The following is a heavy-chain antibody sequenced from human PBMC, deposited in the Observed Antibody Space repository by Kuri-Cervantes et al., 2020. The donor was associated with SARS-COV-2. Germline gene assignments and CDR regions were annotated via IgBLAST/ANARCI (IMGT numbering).Heavy chain of an antibody. D-gene: IGHD2-2*01. CDR2: ISYDGSNK. CDR3: ARTLGEDIVVVPAATFDY. CDR1: GFTFSSYA. J-gene: IGHJ4*02. Sequence: GESLKISCAASGFTFSSYAMHWVRQAPGKGLEWVAVISYDGSNKYYADSVKGRFTISRDNSKNTLYLQMNSLRAEDTAVYYCARTLGEDIVVVPAATFDYWGQGTLDTVSS. V-gene: IGHV3-30-3*01.